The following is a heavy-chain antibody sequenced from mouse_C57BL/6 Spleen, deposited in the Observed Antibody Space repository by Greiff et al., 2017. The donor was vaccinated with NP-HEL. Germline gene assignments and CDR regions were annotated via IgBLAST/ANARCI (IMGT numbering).Heavy chain of an antibody. CDR2: IRSKSNNYAT. CDR1: GFSFNTYA. D-gene: IGHD2-4*01. Sequence: EVQLVESGGGLVQPKGSLKLSCAASGFSFNTYAMNWVRQAPGKGLEWVARIRSKSNNYATYYADSVKDRFTISRDDSESMLYLQMKNLKTEDTAMYFCASPRYYDYLYAMDYWGQGTSVTVSS. V-gene: IGHV10-1*01. J-gene: IGHJ4*01. CDR3: ASPRYYDYLYAMDY.